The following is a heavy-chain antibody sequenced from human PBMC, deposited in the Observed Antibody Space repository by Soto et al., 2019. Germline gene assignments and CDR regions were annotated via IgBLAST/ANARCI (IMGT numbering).Heavy chain of an antibody. CDR2: IHGTRSII. Sequence: EVQLVESGGGLVQPGGSLRLSCAVSGFTFSTHAMNWVRQAPGKGLEWVAYIHGTRSIIYYADSVKGRFTISRDNAKNSLFLQMDSLRDEATAVYYCARDARNADYDYWGQGTLVTVSS. V-gene: IGHV3-48*02. J-gene: IGHJ4*02. D-gene: IGHD3-16*01. CDR3: ARDARNADYDY. CDR1: GFTFSTHA.